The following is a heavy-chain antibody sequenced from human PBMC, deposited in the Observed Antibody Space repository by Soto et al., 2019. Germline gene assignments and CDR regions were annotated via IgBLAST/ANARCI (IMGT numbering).Heavy chain of an antibody. Sequence: QVQLQESGPGLVKPSQTLSLTCTVSGGSISSGGYYWSWIPQHPGKGLEWIGYIYYSGSTYYNPSLKSRVTISVDTSKNQFSLKLSSVTAADTAVYYCARDLRVAAAGRFDPWGQGTLVTVSS. CDR2: IYYSGST. CDR3: ARDLRVAAAGRFDP. CDR1: GGSISSGGYY. D-gene: IGHD6-13*01. V-gene: IGHV4-31*03. J-gene: IGHJ5*02.